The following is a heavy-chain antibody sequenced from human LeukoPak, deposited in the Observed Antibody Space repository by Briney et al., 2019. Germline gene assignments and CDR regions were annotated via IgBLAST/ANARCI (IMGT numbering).Heavy chain of an antibody. CDR1: GASLTSYY. J-gene: IGHJ4*02. CDR3: ARGVVAAAGRTFDF. V-gene: IGHV4-59*01. CDR2: IYNSGST. D-gene: IGHD6-13*01. Sequence: SETLSLTCSVSGASLTSYYWSWIRQPAGKGLEWIGYIYNSGSTSYNPSLRSRVTISLDTSKNQFSLKLSSVTAADTAIYYCARGVVAAAGRTFDFWGQGTLVTVSS.